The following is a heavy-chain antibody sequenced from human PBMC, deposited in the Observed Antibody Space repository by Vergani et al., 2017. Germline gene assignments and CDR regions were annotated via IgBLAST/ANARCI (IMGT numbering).Heavy chain of an antibody. V-gene: IGHV3-9*01. Sequence: EVQLLESGGGLVQPGGSQRLSCAASGFTFSSYAMSWVRQAPGKGLEWVSGISWNSGSIGYADSVKGRFTISRDNAKNSLYLQMNSLRAEDTAVYYCARDHLPYSYGHFDYWGQGTLVTVSS. D-gene: IGHD5-18*01. J-gene: IGHJ4*02. CDR3: ARDHLPYSYGHFDY. CDR1: GFTFSSYA. CDR2: ISWNSGSI.